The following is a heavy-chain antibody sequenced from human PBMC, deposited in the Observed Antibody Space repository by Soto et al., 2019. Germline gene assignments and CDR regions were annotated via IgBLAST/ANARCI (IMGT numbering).Heavy chain of an antibody. CDR3: AKLGSLCSSTSCGTKAADY. J-gene: IGHJ4*02. CDR1: GGSISSSSYY. CDR2: IYYSGST. D-gene: IGHD2-2*01. V-gene: IGHV4-39*01. Sequence: QLQLQESGPGLVKPSETLSLTCTVSGGSISSSSYYWGWIRQPPGKGLEWIGSIYYSGSTYYNPSLKSRVTISVDTSKNQFSLKLSSVTAADTAVYYCAKLGSLCSSTSCGTKAADYWGQGTLVTVSS.